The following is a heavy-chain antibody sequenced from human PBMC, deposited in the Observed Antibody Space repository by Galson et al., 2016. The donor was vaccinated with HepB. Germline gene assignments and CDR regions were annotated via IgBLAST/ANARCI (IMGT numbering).Heavy chain of an antibody. CDR3: ARGHPRGRYDYTSGNYNNVVFDV. CDR2: ITHTGST. Sequence: ETLSLTCAVYGVFFSGYYWRCIRQRPGKGPGRMGEITHTGSTTHNPSLKSRVAMSLDTSKNHLSLKLNFVTAADTAVYYCARGHPRGRYDYTSGNYNNVVFDVWGQGTLVTVSA. V-gene: IGHV4-34*01. D-gene: IGHD3-10*01. J-gene: IGHJ5*02. CDR1: GVFFSGYY.